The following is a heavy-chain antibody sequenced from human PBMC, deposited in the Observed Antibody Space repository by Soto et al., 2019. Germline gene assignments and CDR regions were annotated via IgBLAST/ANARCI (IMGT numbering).Heavy chain of an antibody. CDR3: AKDRGYDISGP. J-gene: IGHJ5*02. V-gene: IGHV3-23*01. CDR2: ISGSGGST. D-gene: IGHD3-9*01. Sequence: GGSLRLSCAASGFTFSSYAMSWVRQAPGKGLEWVSAISGSGGSTYYADSVKGRFTISRDNSKNTLYLQMNSLRAEDTAVYYYAKDRGYDISGPWGQGTLVTVSS. CDR1: GFTFSSYA.